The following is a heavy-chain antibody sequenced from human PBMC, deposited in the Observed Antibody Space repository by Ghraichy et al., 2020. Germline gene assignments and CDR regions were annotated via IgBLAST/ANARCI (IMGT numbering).Heavy chain of an antibody. CDR1: GFTFSDYY. V-gene: IGHV3-11*04. CDR3: ARENLAAGWFNP. D-gene: IGHD6-13*01. CDR2: ISSSGSTI. Sequence: GGSLRLSCAASGFTFSDYYMSWIRQAPGKGLEWVSYISSSGSTIYYADSVRGRFTISRDNVKNSLYLQMNSLRAEDTAVYYCARENLAAGWFNPWGQGTLVTVSS. J-gene: IGHJ5*02.